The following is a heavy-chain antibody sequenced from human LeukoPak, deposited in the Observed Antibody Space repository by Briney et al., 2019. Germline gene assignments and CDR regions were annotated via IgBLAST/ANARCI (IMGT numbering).Heavy chain of an antibody. V-gene: IGHV3-20*04. CDR2: SNWNGGST. J-gene: IGHJ4*02. CDR1: GFTFDDYC. CDR3: ARGSSGWYPRLFDY. D-gene: IGHD6-19*01. Sequence: GGSLRLSCAASGFTFDDYCMSGVRQAPARGREGVSGSNWNGGSTGYADSVKSRFTISRDNAKNSLYLQMNSLRAEDTALYYCARGSSGWYPRLFDYWGQGTLVTVSS.